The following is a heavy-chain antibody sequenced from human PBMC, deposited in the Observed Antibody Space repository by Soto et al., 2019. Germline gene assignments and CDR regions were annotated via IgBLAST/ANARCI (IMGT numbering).Heavy chain of an antibody. CDR1: GYTFTAYL. V-gene: IGHV1-3*01. Sequence: AASVKVSCKASGYTFTAYLIHWVRQAPGQGLEWMGWINAGNGYKEYAQKFQGRINITRNISATTAYLEVTGLTPEDTAIYYCARDRVAVRWFDPWGQGSLVTVSS. CDR2: INAGNGYK. CDR3: ARDRVAVRWFDP. D-gene: IGHD6-19*01. J-gene: IGHJ5*02.